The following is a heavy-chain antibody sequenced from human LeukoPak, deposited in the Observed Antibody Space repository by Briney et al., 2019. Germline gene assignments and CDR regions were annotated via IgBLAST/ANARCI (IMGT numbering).Heavy chain of an antibody. D-gene: IGHD3-3*01. CDR1: GGSISSGGYY. CDR3: ARGQGGDFWSGYYTFFDY. CDR2: IYYSGST. V-gene: IGHV4-31*03. J-gene: IGHJ4*02. Sequence: SQTLSLTCTVSGGSISSGGYYWSWIRQHPGKGLEWIGYIYYSGSTYYNPSLKSRVTISVDTSKNQFSLKLSSVTAADTAVYYCARGQGGDFWSGYYTFFDYWGQGTLVTVSS.